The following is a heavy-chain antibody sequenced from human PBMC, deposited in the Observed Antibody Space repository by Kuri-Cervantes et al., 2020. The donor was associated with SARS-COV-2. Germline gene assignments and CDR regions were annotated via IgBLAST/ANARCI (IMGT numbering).Heavy chain of an antibody. D-gene: IGHD6-19*01. J-gene: IGHJ4*02. CDR1: GFSFSSCV. CDR2: ISYDGSNK. CDR3: AKERGYSSGLDY. Sequence: GESLKISCVASGFSFSSCVMSWVRQAPGKGLEWVAVISYDGSNKYYADSVKGRFTISRDNSKNTLYLQMNSLRAEDMALYYCAKERGYSSGLDYWGQGTLVTVSS. V-gene: IGHV3-30*18.